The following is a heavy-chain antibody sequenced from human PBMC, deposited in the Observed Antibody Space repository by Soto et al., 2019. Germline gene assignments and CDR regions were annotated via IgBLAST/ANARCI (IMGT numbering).Heavy chain of an antibody. CDR3: ARGGCGGECSFDY. V-gene: IGHV1-46*01. D-gene: IGHD2-21*01. Sequence: ASVKVSCKASGYTFTSHYIHWVRQAPGQGLEWMGIINPSGGDTTHAQQFQGRVTMTRDTSTRTVYMELSSLRSEDTAVYYCARGGCGGECSFDYWGQGTLVTVSS. CDR1: GYTFTSHY. J-gene: IGHJ4*02. CDR2: INPSGGDT.